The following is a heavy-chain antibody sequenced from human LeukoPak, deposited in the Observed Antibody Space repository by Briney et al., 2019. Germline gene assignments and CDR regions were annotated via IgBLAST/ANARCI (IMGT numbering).Heavy chain of an antibody. CDR2: ISSSSSTI. CDR1: GGSISSSN. D-gene: IGHD3-22*01. J-gene: IGHJ4*02. Sequence: GTLSLTCAVSGGSISSSNWWSWVRQAPGKGLEWVSYISSSSSTIYYADSVKGRFTISRDNAKNSLYLQMNSLRAEDTAVYYCARDIYYDSSGYYGSVYWGQGTLVTVSS. V-gene: IGHV3-48*04. CDR3: ARDIYYDSSGYYGSVY.